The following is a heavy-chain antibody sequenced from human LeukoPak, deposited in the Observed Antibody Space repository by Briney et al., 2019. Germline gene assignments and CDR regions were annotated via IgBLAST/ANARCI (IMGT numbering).Heavy chain of an antibody. V-gene: IGHV4-31*03. CDR3: ARLDLTAMVRFYAFDI. CDR1: GGSISSGGYY. J-gene: IGHJ3*02. D-gene: IGHD5-18*01. Sequence: SETLSLTCTVSGGSISSGGYYWSWIRQHPGKGLEWIGYIYYSGSTYYNPSLKSRVTISVDTSKNQFSLKLSSVTAADTAVYYCARLDLTAMVRFYAFDIWGQGTMVTVSS. CDR2: IYYSGST.